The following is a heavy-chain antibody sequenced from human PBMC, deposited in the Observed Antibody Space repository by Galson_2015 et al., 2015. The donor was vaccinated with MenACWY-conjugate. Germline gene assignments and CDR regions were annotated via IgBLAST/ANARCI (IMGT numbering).Heavy chain of an antibody. V-gene: IGHV1-18*01. J-gene: IGHJ4*02. Sequence: GQGLEWMGWISAYNGNTNYAQKLQGRVTMTTDTSTSTAYMELRSLRSDDTAVYYCAREGAGELLYFDYWGQGTLVTVSS. D-gene: IGHD1-26*01. CDR3: AREGAGELLYFDY. CDR2: ISAYNGNT.